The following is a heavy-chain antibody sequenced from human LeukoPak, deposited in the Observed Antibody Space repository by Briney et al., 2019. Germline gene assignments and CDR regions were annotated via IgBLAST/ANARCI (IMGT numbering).Heavy chain of an antibody. CDR1: GFTFSNSA. D-gene: IGHD6-19*01. CDR3: AKGIYSSGWSYFDY. J-gene: IGHJ4*01. V-gene: IGHV3-23*01. CDR2: LSGSGITT. Sequence: GGSLRLSCAASGFTFSNSAMSWVRQAPGKGLEWVSTLSGSGITTYHADSVKGRFTISRDNSKNTLYLQMNSLRAEYTAVYYCAKGIYSSGWSYFDYWGHGTLVTVSS.